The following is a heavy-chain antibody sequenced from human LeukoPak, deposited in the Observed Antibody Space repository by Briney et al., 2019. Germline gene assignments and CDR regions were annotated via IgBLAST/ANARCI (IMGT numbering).Heavy chain of an antibody. J-gene: IGHJ4*02. CDR1: GFTFSSYG. CDR2: ISYDGTKT. Sequence: GGSLRLSCAASGFTFSSYGMHWVRQAPGQGLEWVAVISYDGTKTYYADSVKGRFTISRDNSKDTLYVQMNNLRAEDTAVYYCARDRYSGSYYRMVDYWGQGTMVSVSS. CDR3: ARDRYSGSYYRMVDY. V-gene: IGHV3-30*03. D-gene: IGHD1-26*01.